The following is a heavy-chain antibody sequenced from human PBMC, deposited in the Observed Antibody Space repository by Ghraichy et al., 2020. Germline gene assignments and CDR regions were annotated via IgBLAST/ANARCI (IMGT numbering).Heavy chain of an antibody. CDR3: ARAGEMATILDY. D-gene: IGHD5-24*01. V-gene: IGHV4-59*01. CDR2: IYYSGTT. Sequence: SETLSLTCTVSDGSISGYYWSWIRQPPGKGLEWIGYIYYSGTTNYNPSLKSRVTISVDTSKNQFSLKLRSVTTTDTAVYYCARAGEMATILDYWGQGTLVTVSS. J-gene: IGHJ4*02. CDR1: DGSISGYY.